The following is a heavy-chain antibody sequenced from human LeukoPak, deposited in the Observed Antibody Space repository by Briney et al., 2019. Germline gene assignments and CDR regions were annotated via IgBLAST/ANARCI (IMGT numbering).Heavy chain of an antibody. CDR2: ISAYNGNT. CDR3: ARDDPTQGDSGYDYVGFDY. Sequence: ASVKVSCKASGGTFSSYSISWVRQAPGQGLEWMGWISAYNGNTNYAQKLQGRVTMTTDTSTSTAYMELRSLRSDDTAVYYCARDDPTQGDSGYDYVGFDYWGQGTLVTVSS. D-gene: IGHD5-12*01. CDR1: GGTFSSYS. J-gene: IGHJ4*02. V-gene: IGHV1-18*01.